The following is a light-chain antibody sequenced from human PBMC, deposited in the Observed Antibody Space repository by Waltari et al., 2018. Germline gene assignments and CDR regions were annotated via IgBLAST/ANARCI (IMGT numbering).Light chain of an antibody. CDR2: DAS. V-gene: IGKV3-20*01. Sequence: EIVLTQSPGTLSLSPGERATLSCRASQSITRNNLAWYQQIPGQAPRLLIYDASSRATGIPDMFSGSGSGTDFTLTVSRLEPADFAVYYCQQYGSSPWTFGQGTKVEIK. CDR3: QQYGSSPWT. CDR1: QSITRNN. J-gene: IGKJ1*01.